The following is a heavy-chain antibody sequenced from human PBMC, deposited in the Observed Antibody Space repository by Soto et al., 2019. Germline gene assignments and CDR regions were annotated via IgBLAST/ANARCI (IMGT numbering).Heavy chain of an antibody. CDR1: GFTFSSYG. CDR3: AKAWFLSGNYYAMDV. J-gene: IGHJ6*02. V-gene: IGHV3-30*18. Sequence: SLRLSCAASGFTFSSYGMHWVRQAPGKGLEWVAVTPYDGSEKYYADSVKGRFTTSRDNSKSTLYLQMNSLRGEDTAVYYCAKAWFLSGNYYAMDVWGQGTTVTVSS. D-gene: IGHD5-12*01. CDR2: TPYDGSEK.